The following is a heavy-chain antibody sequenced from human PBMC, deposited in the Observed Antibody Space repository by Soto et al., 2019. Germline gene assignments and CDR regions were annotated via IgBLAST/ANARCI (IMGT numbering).Heavy chain of an antibody. V-gene: IGHV3-23*01. Sequence: GGSLRLSCAASGFTFSSYAMSWVRQAPGKGLEWVSAISGSGGSTYYADSVKGRFTISRDNSKNTLYLQMNSLRAEDTAVYYCAKDEGEYISSSTSGYYYFIDFWGKRTSDTGSS. CDR2: ISGSGGST. CDR1: GFTFSSYA. D-gene: IGHD6-6*01. J-gene: IGHJ6*03. CDR3: AKDEGEYISSSTSGYYYFIDF.